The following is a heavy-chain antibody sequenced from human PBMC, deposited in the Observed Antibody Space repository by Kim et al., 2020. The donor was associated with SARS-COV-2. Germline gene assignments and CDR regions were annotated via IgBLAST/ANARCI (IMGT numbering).Heavy chain of an antibody. D-gene: IGHD3-9*01. Sequence: SETLSLTCTVSGGSISSGSYYWSWIRQPAGKGLEWIGRIYTSGSTNYNPSLKSPVTISVDTSKNQFSLKLSSVTAADTAVYYCARDDWGSYWYFDLLGRGTMVTVS. CDR2: IYTSGST. V-gene: IGHV4-61*02. CDR3: ARDDWGSYWYFDL. CDR1: GGSISSGSYY. J-gene: IGHJ2*01.